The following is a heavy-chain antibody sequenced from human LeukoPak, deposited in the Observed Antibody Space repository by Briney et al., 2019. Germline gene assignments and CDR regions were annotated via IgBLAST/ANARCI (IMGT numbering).Heavy chain of an antibody. CDR3: ARAPDYYDSSGYLGTFDY. V-gene: IGHV1-18*01. J-gene: IGHJ4*02. CDR1: GYTFTSYG. CDR2: ISAYNGNT. Sequence: ASVKVSCKASGYTFTSYGISWVRQAPGQGLEWMGWISAYNGNTNYAQKLQGRVTMTTDTSTSTAYMELRSLRSDDTAVYYCARAPDYYDSSGYLGTFDYWGQGTLVTVSS. D-gene: IGHD3-22*01.